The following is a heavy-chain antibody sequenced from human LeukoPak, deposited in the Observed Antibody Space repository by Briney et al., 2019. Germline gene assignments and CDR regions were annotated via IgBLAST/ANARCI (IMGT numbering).Heavy chain of an antibody. V-gene: IGHV3-49*03. Sequence: GGSLRLSCTASGFTFGDYAVRWLRRAPGKGLEGVGFIRSKGYGWTTEYAASVKGRFTISRDDSKSIAYLQTNSLKTEDTAVYYCTRQGLAYYYDSTGYYPPGYWGQGTLVTVSS. J-gene: IGHJ4*02. CDR2: IRSKGYGWTT. D-gene: IGHD3-22*01. CDR1: GFTFGDYA. CDR3: TRQGLAYYYDSTGYYPPGY.